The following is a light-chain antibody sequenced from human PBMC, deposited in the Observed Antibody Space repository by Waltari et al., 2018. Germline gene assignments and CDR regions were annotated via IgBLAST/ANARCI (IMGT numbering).Light chain of an antibody. CDR1: QSVSNNY. V-gene: IGKV3-20*01. J-gene: IGKJ2*01. CDR2: GAS. Sequence: EIVLTQSPGTLSLSPGEKATLSCRASQSVSNNYLAWYQQKPGQAPRLLIYGASSRATGIPDRCSGSGSGTDFTLTISRLEPEDFAVYYCQQYGTSPPYTFGQGAKLEIK. CDR3: QQYGTSPPYT.